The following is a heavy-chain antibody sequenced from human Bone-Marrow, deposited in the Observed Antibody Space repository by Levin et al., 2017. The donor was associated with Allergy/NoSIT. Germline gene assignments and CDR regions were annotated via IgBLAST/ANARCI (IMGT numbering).Heavy chain of an antibody. V-gene: IGHV4-59*01. D-gene: IGHD2-15*01. CDR2: ISHSGSS. CDR1: GGSISSYF. J-gene: IGHJ6*02. Sequence: ESLKISCTVSGGSISSYFWSWIRQPPGKGLEWIGYISHSGSSNYNPSLKSRVTISVDTSKNQFSLKLTSVTAADTAVYYCARDRVITSGSTYYYYGMDVWGQGTTVTVSS. CDR3: ARDRVITSGSTYYYYGMDV.